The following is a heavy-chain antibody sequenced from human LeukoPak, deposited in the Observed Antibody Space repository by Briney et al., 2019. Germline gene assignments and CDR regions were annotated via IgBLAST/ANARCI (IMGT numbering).Heavy chain of an antibody. CDR2: ISGSGGST. J-gene: IGHJ4*02. D-gene: IGHD6-19*01. CDR1: GFTFSSYA. CDR3: AKDISGWHAFDY. Sequence: GGSLRLSCAASGFTFSSYAMSWVRQAPGKGLEWVSAISGSGGSTYYADSVKGRFTISRDNSKNTPYLQMNSLRAEDTAVFYCAKDISGWHAFDYWGQGTLVTVSS. V-gene: IGHV3-23*01.